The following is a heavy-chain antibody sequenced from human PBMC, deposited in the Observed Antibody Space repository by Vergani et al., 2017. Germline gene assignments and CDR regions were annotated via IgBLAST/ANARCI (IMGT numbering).Heavy chain of an antibody. V-gene: IGHV3-9*01. CDR1: GFTFDDYA. CDR3: AKDAVGYCNGRSCYSEGGFDY. J-gene: IGHJ4*02. D-gene: IGHD2-15*01. CDR2: ISWNSRSI. Sequence: EVQLVESGGGLVQPGRSLRLSCAASGFTFDDYAMHWVRQPPGKGLEWVSGISWNSRSIGYADSVKGRFTISGDNARDSLYLQMNSLRPEYTALYYCAKDAVGYCNGRSCYSEGGFDYWGQGTLVTVSS.